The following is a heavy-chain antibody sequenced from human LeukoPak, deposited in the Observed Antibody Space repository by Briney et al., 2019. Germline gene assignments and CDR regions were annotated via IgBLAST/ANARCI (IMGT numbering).Heavy chain of an antibody. D-gene: IGHD6-13*01. CDR2: INHSGST. J-gene: IGHJ4*02. CDR3: ARDSGYSSSWYYIDY. CDR1: GGSFRGYY. Sequence: SETLSLTCAVYGGSFRGYYWSWIRQPPGKGLEWSGEINHSGSTNYNPSLKSRVTISVDTSKNQFSLKLSSVTAADTAVYYCARDSGYSSSWYYIDYWGQGTLVTVSP. V-gene: IGHV4-34*01.